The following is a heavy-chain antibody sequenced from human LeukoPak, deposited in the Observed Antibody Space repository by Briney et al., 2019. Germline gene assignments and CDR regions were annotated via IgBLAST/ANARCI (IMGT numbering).Heavy chain of an antibody. CDR2: VYYSGST. J-gene: IGHJ5*02. CDR3: ASGSSSGLLGWFDP. Sequence: SETLSLTCTVSGGSISSSNYYRGWIRQPPGKGLEWIGSVYYSGSTYYNPSLKSRVTIYVDTSKNQFSLKLNSVTAADTAMYYCASGSSSGLLGWFDPWGQGTLVTVSS. V-gene: IGHV4-39*01. D-gene: IGHD6-13*01. CDR1: GGSISSSNYY.